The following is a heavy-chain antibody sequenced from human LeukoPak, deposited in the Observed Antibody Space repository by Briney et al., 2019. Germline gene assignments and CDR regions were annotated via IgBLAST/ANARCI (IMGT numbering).Heavy chain of an antibody. CDR2: ISGNGGST. Sequence: GGSLRLSCSASGFTFSSYAMHWVRQTPGKGLEYISAISGNGGSTYYADSVKGRFTISRDNSKSTLYLQMSSLRPGDTAVYHCVKGGEAVMYYFDFWGQGTLVTVSS. CDR1: GFTFSSYA. CDR3: VKGGEAVMYYFDF. D-gene: IGHD4-11*01. J-gene: IGHJ4*02. V-gene: IGHV3-64D*06.